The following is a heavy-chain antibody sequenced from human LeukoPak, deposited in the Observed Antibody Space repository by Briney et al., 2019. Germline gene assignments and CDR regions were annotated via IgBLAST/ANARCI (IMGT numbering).Heavy chain of an antibody. CDR2: IYYSGST. J-gene: IGHJ5*02. CDR1: GGSISSYY. Sequence: SETLSLTCTVSGGSISSYYWSWIRQPPGKGLEWIGYIYYSGSTNYNPSLKSRVTISVDTSKNQFSLKLSSVTAADTAVYYCAREGRVASWYNWFDPWGQGTLVTVSS. D-gene: IGHD2-15*01. CDR3: AREGRVASWYNWFDP. V-gene: IGHV4-59*01.